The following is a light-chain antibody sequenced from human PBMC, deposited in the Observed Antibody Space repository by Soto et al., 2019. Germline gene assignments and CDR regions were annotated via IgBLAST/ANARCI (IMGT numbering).Light chain of an antibody. V-gene: IGKV1-12*01. CDR2: AAS. CDR1: QDISTW. J-gene: IGKJ5*01. CDR3: QQADSLPPVT. Sequence: DIQMTQSPSSVSASVGDRVTITCRASQDISTWLAWYQQKPGKAPKLLIYAASSLFSGVPSRFSGSGSGTDFTLTISTLQPEDFATYYCQQADSLPPVTFGQGTRLDLK.